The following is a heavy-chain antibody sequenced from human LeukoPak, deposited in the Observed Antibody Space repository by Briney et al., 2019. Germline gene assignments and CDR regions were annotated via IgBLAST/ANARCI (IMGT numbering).Heavy chain of an antibody. D-gene: IGHD6-19*01. CDR2: ISGSGRTI. V-gene: IGHV3-48*03. J-gene: IGHJ4*02. CDR1: GFTFSSYE. CDR3: AKGGKWLVLEDYFDY. Sequence: GGSLRLSCAASGFTFSSYEMNWVRQAPGKGLEWVSYISGSGRTIYYADSVKGRFTISRDNAKNSLYLQMNSLRAEDMALYYCAKGGKWLVLEDYFDYWGQGTLVTVSS.